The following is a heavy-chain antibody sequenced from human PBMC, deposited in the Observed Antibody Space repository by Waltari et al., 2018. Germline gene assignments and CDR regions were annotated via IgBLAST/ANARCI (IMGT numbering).Heavy chain of an antibody. J-gene: IGHJ4*02. Sequence: EVQLVESGGGLVQPGGSLRLSCAASGFTFSSYSMNWVRQAPGKGLEWVSYISSSSSTIYYADSVKCRFTISRDNAKNSLYLQMNSLRAEDTAVYYCARDLRYSSGWFWGQGTLVTVSS. V-gene: IGHV3-48*01. D-gene: IGHD6-19*01. CDR2: ISSSSSTI. CDR3: ARDLRYSSGWF. CDR1: GFTFSSYS.